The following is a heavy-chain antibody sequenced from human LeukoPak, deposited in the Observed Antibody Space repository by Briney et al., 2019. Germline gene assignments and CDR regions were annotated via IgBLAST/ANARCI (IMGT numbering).Heavy chain of an antibody. V-gene: IGHV3-74*01. D-gene: IGHD3-9*01. Sequence: GGSLRLSCAASGFTFSSYWMHWVRQAPGKGLVWVSRINSDGSSTSYADSVKGRFTISRDNAKNTLYLQMNSLRAEDTAVYYCARDQGGRYSWGGFDPWGQGTLVTVSS. J-gene: IGHJ5*02. CDR3: ARDQGGRYSWGGFDP. CDR2: INSDGSST. CDR1: GFTFSSYW.